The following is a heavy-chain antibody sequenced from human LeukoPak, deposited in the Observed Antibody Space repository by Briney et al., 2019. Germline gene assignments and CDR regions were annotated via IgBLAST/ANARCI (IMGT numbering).Heavy chain of an antibody. CDR2: IFYSGST. J-gene: IGHJ3*02. D-gene: IGHD1-26*01. CDR1: GGSISSSTYY. V-gene: IGHV4-39*07. CDR3: ARDSWEGEAFDI. Sequence: SETLSLTRTVSGGSISSSTYYWGWIRQPPGKGLEWIGTIFYSGSTYYNPSLKSRVTISVDTSKNQFSLKLSSVTAADTAVYYCARDSWEGEAFDIWGQGTMVTVSS.